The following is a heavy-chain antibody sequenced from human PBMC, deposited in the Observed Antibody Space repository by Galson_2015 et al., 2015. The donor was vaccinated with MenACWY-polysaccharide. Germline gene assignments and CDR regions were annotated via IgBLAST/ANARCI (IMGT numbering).Heavy chain of an antibody. CDR2: IQYDGSNK. J-gene: IGHJ3*02. CDR1: GLRFSGSG. Sequence: SLRLSCAASGLRFSGSGMHWVRQAPGKGLEWVAVIQYDGSNKVYVDSVKGRFTISRDNSKNTLYLEMNSLRAEDTAVYYCAREGSRIVFHAFDTWGQGTMVTVSS. CDR3: AREGSRIVFHAFDT. V-gene: IGHV3-33*01. D-gene: IGHD2-15*01.